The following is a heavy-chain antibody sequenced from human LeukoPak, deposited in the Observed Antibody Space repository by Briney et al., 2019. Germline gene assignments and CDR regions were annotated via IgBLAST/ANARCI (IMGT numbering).Heavy chain of an antibody. Sequence: HGRSLRLSCAVSGFTFTSYAISWVRQAPGKGLEWVSTISGSGGSTYYADSVKGRFTIPRNNSNTTLYLRLNSLRAQAPAVYSGAEEGSYYDSSGHGHWGQGTLVTVFS. CDR3: AEEGSYYDSSGHGH. V-gene: IGHV3-23*01. CDR1: GFTFTSYA. D-gene: IGHD3-22*01. CDR2: ISGSGGST. J-gene: IGHJ4*02.